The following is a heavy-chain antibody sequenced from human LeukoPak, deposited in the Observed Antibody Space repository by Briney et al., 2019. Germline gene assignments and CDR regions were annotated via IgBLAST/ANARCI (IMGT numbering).Heavy chain of an antibody. V-gene: IGHV3-30*04. CDR1: GFTYNTYP. J-gene: IGHJ4*02. Sequence: GGSLRLSCAASGFTYNTYPMHWVRQAPGKGPEGVASISFDGSNQYDADSVKGRFTISRDNSKNTLYLQMNNLRTEDTAAYYCATQAEGYNSYFDYWGQGTLVTVSS. CDR3: ATQAEGYNSYFDY. D-gene: IGHD5-24*01. CDR2: ISFDGSNQ.